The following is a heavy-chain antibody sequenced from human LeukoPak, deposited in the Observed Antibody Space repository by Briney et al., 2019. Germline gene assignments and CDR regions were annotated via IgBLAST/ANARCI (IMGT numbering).Heavy chain of an antibody. D-gene: IGHD6-6*01. Sequence: SETLSLTCTVPGGSISSYYWSWIRQPPGKGLEWIGYIYTSGSTNYNPSLKSRVTISVDTSKNQFSLKLSSVTAADTAVYYCASRGGAALGFDYWGQGTLVTVSS. CDR2: IYTSGST. CDR3: ASRGGAALGFDY. V-gene: IGHV4-4*09. CDR1: GGSISSYY. J-gene: IGHJ4*02.